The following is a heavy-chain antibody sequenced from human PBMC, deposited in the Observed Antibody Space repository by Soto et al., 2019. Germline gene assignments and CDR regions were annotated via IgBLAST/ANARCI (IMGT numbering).Heavy chain of an antibody. CDR3: ARAVVPAASYNWFDP. J-gene: IGHJ5*02. CDR1: VGTFSSCA. Sequence: SVQVSCRSSVGTFSSCAMSWVRRAPGQGLEWMGGIIPIFGTANYAQKFQGRVTITADESTSTAYMELSSLRSEDTAVYYCARAVVPAASYNWFDPWGQGTLVTVSS. V-gene: IGHV1-69*13. D-gene: IGHD2-2*01. CDR2: IIPIFGTA.